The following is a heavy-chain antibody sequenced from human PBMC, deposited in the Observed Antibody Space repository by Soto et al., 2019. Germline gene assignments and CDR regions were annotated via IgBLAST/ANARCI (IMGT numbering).Heavy chain of an antibody. CDR3: AKDGAPRYCGRSSCHPAGAY. D-gene: IGHD2-15*01. J-gene: IGHJ4*02. Sequence: QVQLVESGGGVVQPGRSLRLSCAGSGFTFSNYGLHWVRQAPGKGLEWVAVISYDGSHKYYADSVKGRFTISRDNSNKMLYRQVASLRAEDTAVYYCAKDGAPRYCGRSSCHPAGAYWGQGTLVTVSS. CDR2: ISYDGSHK. CDR1: GFTFSNYG. V-gene: IGHV3-30*18.